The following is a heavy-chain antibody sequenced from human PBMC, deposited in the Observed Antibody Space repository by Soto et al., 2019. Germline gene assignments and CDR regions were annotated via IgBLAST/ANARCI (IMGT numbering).Heavy chain of an antibody. CDR3: AKSGSYGGWFDP. CDR1: AFTFSSSG. V-gene: IGHV3-30*18. D-gene: IGHD1-26*01. J-gene: IGHJ5*02. CDR2: ISSDGTTK. Sequence: QVQLVESGGGVVQPGRSLRLSCAASAFTFSSSGIHWVRQAPGKGLEWVAAISSDGTTKYYADSVKGRFTISRDNSKNTLDLQMNSLRAEDTAVYYCAKSGSYGGWFDPWGQGTLVTVSS.